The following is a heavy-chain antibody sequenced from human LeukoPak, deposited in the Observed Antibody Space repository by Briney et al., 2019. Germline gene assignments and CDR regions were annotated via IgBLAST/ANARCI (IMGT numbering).Heavy chain of an antibody. Sequence: SETLSLTCTVSGGSISSSSYYWGWIRQPPGKGLEWIGSIYYSGSTYYNPSLKSRVTISVDTSKNQFSLKLSSVTAADTAVYYCVRDLSGYCSSTSCQEGDNWFDPWGQGTLVTVSS. V-gene: IGHV4-39*07. CDR1: GGSISSSSYY. CDR3: VRDLSGYCSSTSCQEGDNWFDP. CDR2: IYYSGST. J-gene: IGHJ5*02. D-gene: IGHD2-2*01.